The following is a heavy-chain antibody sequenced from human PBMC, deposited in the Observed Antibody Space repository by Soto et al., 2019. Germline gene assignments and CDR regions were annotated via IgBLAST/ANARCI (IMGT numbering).Heavy chain of an antibody. CDR1: GLTFCSYW. J-gene: IGHJ6*03. V-gene: IGHV3-74*01. CDR3: ARDRLGYCSSTSCYVGPYYYYMDV. Sequence: GGSLRLSCAASGLTFCSYWMHWVRQAQGKGLVWVSRINSDGSSTSYADSVKGRFTISRDNAKNTLYLQMNSLRAEDTAVYYCARDRLGYCSSTSCYVGPYYYYMDVWGKGTTVTVSS. CDR2: INSDGSST. D-gene: IGHD2-2*01.